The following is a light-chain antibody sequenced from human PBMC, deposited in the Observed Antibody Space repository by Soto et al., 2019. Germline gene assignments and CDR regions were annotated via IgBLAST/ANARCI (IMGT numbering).Light chain of an antibody. CDR1: QRVSGSY. CDR2: DAS. V-gene: IGKV3-20*01. J-gene: IGKJ5*01. CDR3: QQYGSSPRT. Sequence: DIVLTQTPGTLSLSPGERATLSCRASQRVSGSYLAWYQQKLGQAPRLLIYDASSRATGIPDRFSGSGSGTDFTLTISRLEPEDFAVYYCQQYGSSPRTFGQGARLEIK.